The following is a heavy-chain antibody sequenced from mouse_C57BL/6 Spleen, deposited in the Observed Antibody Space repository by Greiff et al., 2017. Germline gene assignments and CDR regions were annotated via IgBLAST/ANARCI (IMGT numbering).Heavy chain of an antibody. CDR2: INPSSGYT. Sequence: QVQLKQSGAELVRPGASVKLSCKASGYTFTSYTMHWVKQRPGQGLEWIGYINPSSGYTKYNQKFKDKATLTADKTSSTAYMQLSSLTSEDSAFXYWAKSDARDYWGQGTSVTVSS. V-gene: IGHV1-4*01. J-gene: IGHJ4*01. CDR1: GYTFTSYT. CDR3: AKSDARDY.